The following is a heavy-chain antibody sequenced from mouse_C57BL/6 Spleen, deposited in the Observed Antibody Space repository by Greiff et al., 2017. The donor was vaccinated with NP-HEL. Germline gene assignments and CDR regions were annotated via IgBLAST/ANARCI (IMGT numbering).Heavy chain of an antibody. CDR2: IDPSDSYT. CDR1: GYTFTSYW. CDR3: ARDDAREFDY. D-gene: IGHD2-3*01. J-gene: IGHJ2*01. V-gene: IGHV1-69*01. Sequence: QVQLQQPGAELVMPGASAKLSCKASGYTFTSYWMHWVKQRPGQGLEWIGEIDPSDSYTNYNQKFKGKSTLTVDKSSSTAYMQLSSLTSEDSAVYYCARDDAREFDYWGQGTTLTVSS.